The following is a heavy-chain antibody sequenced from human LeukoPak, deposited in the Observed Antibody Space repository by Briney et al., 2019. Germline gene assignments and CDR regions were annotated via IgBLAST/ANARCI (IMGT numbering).Heavy chain of an antibody. D-gene: IGHD3-22*01. CDR1: GFTFSSYG. Sequence: PGGSLRLSCAASGFTFSSYGMHWVLQPPAKGLEWLAVIRYDGSNKYYADSVKGRFTISRDNSRNTLYLKMNILRAEDTAVYYCAKDNSSGYYYPDYWGQGTLVTVSS. CDR2: IRYDGSNK. CDR3: AKDNSSGYYYPDY. V-gene: IGHV3-30*02. J-gene: IGHJ4*02.